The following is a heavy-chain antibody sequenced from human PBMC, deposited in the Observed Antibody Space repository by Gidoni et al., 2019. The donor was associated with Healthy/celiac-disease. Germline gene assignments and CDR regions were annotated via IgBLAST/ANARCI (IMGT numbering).Heavy chain of an antibody. CDR3: ASDRRSLYYFDY. CDR1: GGSLSSSSYY. D-gene: IGHD3-16*02. CDR2: IYYSGST. V-gene: IGHV4-39*01. J-gene: IGHJ4*02. Sequence: QLQLQESGPGLVKPSETLSLTCTVSGGSLSSSSYYWGWIRQPPGKGLEWIGSIYYSGSTYYNPSLKSRVTISVDTSKNQFSLKLSSVTAADTAVYYCASDRRSLYYFDYWGQGTLVTVSS.